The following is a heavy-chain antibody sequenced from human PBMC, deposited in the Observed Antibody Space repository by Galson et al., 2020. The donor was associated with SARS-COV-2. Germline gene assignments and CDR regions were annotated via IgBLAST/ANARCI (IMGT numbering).Heavy chain of an antibody. J-gene: IGHJ3*02. V-gene: IGHV1-69*13. CDR1: GGTFSSYA. D-gene: IGHD2-15*01. Sequence: SVKVSCKASGGTFSSYAIRWVRQAPGQGLEWMGGIIPIFGTANYAHKFQGRVTITADVSTSTAYMELSSLRSEDTAVYYCARSEVVVGAFDIWGQGTMVTVSS. CDR2: IIPIFGTA. CDR3: ARSEVVVGAFDI.